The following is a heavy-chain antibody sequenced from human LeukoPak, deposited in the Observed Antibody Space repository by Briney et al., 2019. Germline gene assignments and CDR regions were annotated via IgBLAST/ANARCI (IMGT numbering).Heavy chain of an antibody. Sequence: GASLRLSCAASGFTFSNYAMSWVRQAPGKGLEWVSAIVGSGGSTYYADSVKGRFTISRDNPKNTLYLQMNSLRAEDTAVYYCAKWGDYDILTGYYGSDYWGQGTLVTVSS. CDR1: GFTFSNYA. CDR2: IVGSGGST. D-gene: IGHD3-9*01. V-gene: IGHV3-23*01. CDR3: AKWGDYDILTGYYGSDY. J-gene: IGHJ4*02.